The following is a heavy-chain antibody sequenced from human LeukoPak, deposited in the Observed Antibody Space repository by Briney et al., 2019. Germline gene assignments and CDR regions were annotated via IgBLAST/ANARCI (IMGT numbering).Heavy chain of an antibody. J-gene: IGHJ4*02. Sequence: RSGGSLRLSCAASGFTFSTFGMHWVRQAPGKGLEWVAFIRYDGTIDHYADSVKGRFTISRDNSKNTLYLQMNSLRVEDTAVYHCVKRILVADKFDFWGQGTLVTVSS. CDR3: VKRILVADKFDF. CDR1: GFTFSTFG. D-gene: IGHD6-19*01. V-gene: IGHV3-30*02. CDR2: IRYDGTID.